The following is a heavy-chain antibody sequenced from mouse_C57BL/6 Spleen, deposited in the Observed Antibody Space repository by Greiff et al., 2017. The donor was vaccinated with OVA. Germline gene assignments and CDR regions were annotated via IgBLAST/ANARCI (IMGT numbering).Heavy chain of an antibody. V-gene: IGHV3-1*01. Sequence: EVKLQESGPGMVKPSQSLSLTCTVTGYSITSGSDWHWIRHFPGNQLEWMGYIGYSGSTNYNPSLKSRISITHDTSKNHFFLKLNSVTTEDTATYDCARDNYDGYVDYWGQGTTLTVSS. D-gene: IGHD2-4*01. CDR1: GYSITSGSD. CDR2: IGYSGST. J-gene: IGHJ2*01. CDR3: ARDNYDGYVDY.